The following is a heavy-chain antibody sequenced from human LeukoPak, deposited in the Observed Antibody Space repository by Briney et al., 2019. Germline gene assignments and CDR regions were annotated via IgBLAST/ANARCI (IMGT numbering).Heavy chain of an antibody. CDR3: ARDRFTNYFDY. Sequence: SETLSLTCTVSGGSISSYHWSWIRQPPGKGLEWIGYIYYSGSTNYNPSLKSRVTISVDTSKNQFSLKLSSVTAADTAVYYCARDRFTNYFDYWGQGTLVTVSS. V-gene: IGHV4-59*01. J-gene: IGHJ4*02. CDR2: IYYSGST. D-gene: IGHD3-3*01. CDR1: GGSISSYH.